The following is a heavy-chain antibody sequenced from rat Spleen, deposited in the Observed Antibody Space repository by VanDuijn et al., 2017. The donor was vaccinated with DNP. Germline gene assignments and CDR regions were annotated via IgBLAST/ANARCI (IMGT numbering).Heavy chain of an antibody. J-gene: IGHJ2*01. CDR2: ITSNGGDT. D-gene: IGHD4-3*01. Sequence: EVQLVESGGDLVQPGRSLILSCVASGFTFNNYWMNWIRQVPGKGLEWVASITSNGGDTYYPDSMKGRFTISRDNAKNTLYLQMDSLRSEDTATYYCARRGIFDKWGQGVMVTVSS. V-gene: IGHV5-31*01. CDR1: GFTFNNYW. CDR3: ARRGIFDK.